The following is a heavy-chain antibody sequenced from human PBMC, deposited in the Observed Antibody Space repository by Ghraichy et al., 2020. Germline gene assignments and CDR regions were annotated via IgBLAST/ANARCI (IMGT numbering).Heavy chain of an antibody. CDR2: INHSGST. CDR1: GGSFSGYY. D-gene: IGHD3-9*01. CDR3: ARLPYDILTGYVPLDY. J-gene: IGHJ4*02. V-gene: IGHV4-34*01. Sequence: SQTLSLTCAVYGGSFSGYYWSWIRQPPGKGLEWIGEINHSGSTNYNPSLKSRVTISVDTSKNQFSLKLSSVTAADTAVYYCARLPYDILTGYVPLDYWGQGTLVTVSS.